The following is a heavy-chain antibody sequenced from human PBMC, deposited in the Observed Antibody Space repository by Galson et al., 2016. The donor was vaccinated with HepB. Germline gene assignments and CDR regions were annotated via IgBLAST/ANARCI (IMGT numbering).Heavy chain of an antibody. V-gene: IGHV1-69-2*01. CDR1: GYSFTDYY. J-gene: IGHJ6*02. D-gene: IGHD2-2*01. CDR3: ARSVSGAIGVVYYGMDV. CDR2: IDPEDGET. Sequence: VTVSCKVSGYSFTDYYIHWVQQAPGKGLEWMGLIDPEDGETVYAEKFQGRVTITADTSTDTAYMELSSLRSEDAAVYYCARSVSGAIGVVYYGMDVWGQGTTVIVSS.